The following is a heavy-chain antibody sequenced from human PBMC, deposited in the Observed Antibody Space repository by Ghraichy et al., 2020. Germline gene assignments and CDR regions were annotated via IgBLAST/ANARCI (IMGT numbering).Heavy chain of an antibody. CDR1: GYTFTTYG. CDR3: ARDYYYYDSGGYEDTFDI. D-gene: IGHD3-22*01. V-gene: IGHV1-18*04. CDR2: ISGKDGET. Sequence: ASVKVFCKASGYTFTTYGISWVRQAPGQGLEWVGWISGKDGETNYAQKLRGRVTMTTDTSTTTVYMELRSLRSDDTAVYYCARDYYYYDSGGYEDTFDIWGQGTMVTVAS. J-gene: IGHJ3*02.